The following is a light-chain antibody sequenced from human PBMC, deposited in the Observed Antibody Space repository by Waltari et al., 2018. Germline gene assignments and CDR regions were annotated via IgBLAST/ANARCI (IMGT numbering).Light chain of an antibody. V-gene: IGKV3-20*01. CDR3: QHYVRLPAT. CDR1: QSVGRT. Sequence: EIVLTQSPGTLSLSPGERATLSCRASQSVGRTLDWYQQKPGQAPRLLIYGASSRATDIPDRFSGSGSGTDFSLTINRLEPEDFAVYFCQHYVRLPATFGQGTKVEIK. J-gene: IGKJ1*01. CDR2: GAS.